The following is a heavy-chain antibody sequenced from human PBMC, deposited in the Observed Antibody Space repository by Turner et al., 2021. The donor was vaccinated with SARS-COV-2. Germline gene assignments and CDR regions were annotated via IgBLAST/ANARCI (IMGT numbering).Heavy chain of an antibody. Sequence: EVQLVESGGGVVEPGGSLSRSCSSSGVSFSPYSMNWVGQAPGKGLEWVSSISGSSRYIFYADSVKGRFTISRDNARNSLYLQMDSLRAEDSAIYYCGRLMATTDTNYFYYGMDFWGQGTTVTVSS. CDR3: GRLMATTDTNYFYYGMDF. V-gene: IGHV3-21*06. J-gene: IGHJ6*02. CDR2: ISGSSRYI. CDR1: GVSFSPYS. D-gene: IGHD5-12*01.